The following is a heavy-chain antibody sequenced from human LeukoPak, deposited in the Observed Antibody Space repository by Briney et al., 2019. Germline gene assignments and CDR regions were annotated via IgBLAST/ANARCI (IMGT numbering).Heavy chain of an antibody. J-gene: IGHJ4*02. V-gene: IGHV4-59*08. D-gene: IGHD6-19*01. Sequence: NPSETLSLTCSASGASTSSRYWSWIRQSPGRTLEWIGHIYNGRNTKYNPSLTSRVTISVDTSKNQFSLRMTSVTAADTAIYYCAQTTGWSGFDFWGPGALVTVSS. CDR2: IYNGRNT. CDR1: GASTSSRY. CDR3: AQTTGWSGFDF.